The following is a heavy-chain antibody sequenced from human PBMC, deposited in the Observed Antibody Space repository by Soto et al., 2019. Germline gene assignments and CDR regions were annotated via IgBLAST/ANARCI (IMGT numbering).Heavy chain of an antibody. Sequence: PSETLSLTCTVSGGSISSGDYYWSWIRQPPGKGLEWIGYIYYSGGTYYNPSLKSRVTISVDTSKNQFSLKLSSVTAADTAVYYCARAAGVLRYFDWFTSHDAFDIWGQGTMVTVS. CDR1: GGSISSGDYY. CDR3: ARAAGVLRYFDWFTSHDAFDI. CDR2: IYYSGGT. D-gene: IGHD3-9*01. J-gene: IGHJ3*02. V-gene: IGHV4-30-4*01.